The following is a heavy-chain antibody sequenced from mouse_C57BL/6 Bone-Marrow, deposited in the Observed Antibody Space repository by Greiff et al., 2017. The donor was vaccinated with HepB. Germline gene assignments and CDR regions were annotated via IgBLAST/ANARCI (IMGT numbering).Heavy chain of an antibody. J-gene: IGHJ3*01. Sequence: VQLQQSGAELVKPGASVKMSCKASGYTFTSYWITWVKQRPGQGLEWIGDIYPGSGSTNYNEKFKSKATLTVDTSSSTAYMQLSSLTSEDSAVYYCARYGGSSYGFAYWGRGTLVTVSA. D-gene: IGHD1-1*01. V-gene: IGHV1-55*01. CDR3: ARYGGSSYGFAY. CDR2: IYPGSGST. CDR1: GYTFTSYW.